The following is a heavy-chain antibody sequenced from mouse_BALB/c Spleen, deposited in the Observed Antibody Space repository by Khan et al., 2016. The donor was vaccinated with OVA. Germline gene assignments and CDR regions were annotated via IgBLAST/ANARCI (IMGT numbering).Heavy chain of an antibody. CDR1: GYTFPSYT. CDR3: VRDGAYHRNDGWFAY. Sequence: QVQLKESGAELARPGASVKMSCKASGYTFPSYTIHWIKKRPGQGLEWIGYINPSNGYTNYNQKFKDKATLTTDKSSTTAYLQLSSLTSDDSAVYNCVRDGAYHRNDGWFAYWGQWTLVTVSA. D-gene: IGHD2-14*01. J-gene: IGHJ3*01. CDR2: INPSNGYT. V-gene: IGHV1-4*01.